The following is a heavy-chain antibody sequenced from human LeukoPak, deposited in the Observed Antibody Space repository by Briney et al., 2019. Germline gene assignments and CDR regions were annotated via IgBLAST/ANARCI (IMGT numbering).Heavy chain of an antibody. Sequence: ASVKVSCKASGYTFTSYGISWVRQAPGQGLEWMGWISAYNGNTNYAQNLQGRVTMTTDTSTSTAYMELRSLRSDDTAVYYCARVITVTTMGYNWFDPWGQGTLVTVSS. CDR1: GYTFTSYG. V-gene: IGHV1-18*01. D-gene: IGHD4-17*01. J-gene: IGHJ5*02. CDR3: ARVITVTTMGYNWFDP. CDR2: ISAYNGNT.